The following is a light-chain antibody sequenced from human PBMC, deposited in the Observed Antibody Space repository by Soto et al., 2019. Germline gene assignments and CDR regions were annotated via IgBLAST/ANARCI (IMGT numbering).Light chain of an antibody. CDR2: GAS. J-gene: IGKJ1*01. Sequence: EIVLTQSPGTLSLSPGERATLSCRASQSVSSSYFAWYQQRFGQAPRLLIYGASSRATGIPDRFSGSGSGTDFTLTISRLEPEDFAVYYRQQYSSSSWTFGQGTKVDIK. V-gene: IGKV3-20*01. CDR1: QSVSSSY. CDR3: QQYSSSSWT.